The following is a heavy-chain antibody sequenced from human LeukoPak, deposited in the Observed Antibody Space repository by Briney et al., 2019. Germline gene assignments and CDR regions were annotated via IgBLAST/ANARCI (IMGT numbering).Heavy chain of an antibody. D-gene: IGHD5-12*01. V-gene: IGHV4-59*12. Sequence: SETLSLTCTVSGDSIYSYYWSWLRQPPGKGREWIGYIYYRGTTSYNPFLKSRVTISVDTSKNQFSLKLNSVTAADTAVYYCARLPRYGGYDHFDYWGQGILVIVSS. CDR2: IYYRGTT. J-gene: IGHJ4*02. CDR3: ARLPRYGGYDHFDY. CDR1: GDSIYSYY.